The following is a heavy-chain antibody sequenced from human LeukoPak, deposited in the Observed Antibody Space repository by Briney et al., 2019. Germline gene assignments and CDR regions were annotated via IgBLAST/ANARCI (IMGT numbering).Heavy chain of an antibody. J-gene: IGHJ4*02. CDR1: GFTFSSSA. V-gene: IGHV3-7*04. D-gene: IGHD3-9*01. CDR3: ARVGYFAGYY. Sequence: GGSLRLSCAASGFTFSSSAMSWVRQAPGKGLEWVANIKHDGSEKYYVDSVKGRFTISRDNAKNSLYLQMNSLRAEDTAVYYCARVGYFAGYYWGQGTLVTVSS. CDR2: IKHDGSEK.